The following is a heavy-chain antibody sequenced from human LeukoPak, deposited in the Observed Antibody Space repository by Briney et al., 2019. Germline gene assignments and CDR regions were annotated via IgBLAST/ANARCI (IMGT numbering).Heavy chain of an antibody. D-gene: IGHD2/OR15-2a*01. CDR3: ARIFSGTDY. CDR1: GFTFSSYS. CDR2: ISGSGGST. V-gene: IGHV3-23*01. Sequence: GGSLRLSCAASGFTFSSYSMNWVRQAPGKGLEWVSAISGSGGSTYYADSVKGRFTISRDNSKNTLYLQMNSLRAEDTAVYYCARIFSGTDYWGQGTLVTVSS. J-gene: IGHJ4*02.